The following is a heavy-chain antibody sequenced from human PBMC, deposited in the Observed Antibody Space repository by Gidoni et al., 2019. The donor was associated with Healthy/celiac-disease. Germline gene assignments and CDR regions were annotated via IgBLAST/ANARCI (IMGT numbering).Heavy chain of an antibody. D-gene: IGHD5-18*01. CDR2: SSGSGGST. J-gene: IGHJ4*02. V-gene: IGHV3-23*01. CDR1: GFPFSSYA. Sequence: EVHLLESGGGLVKPGGSLRLSCAASGFPFSSYALSWVRQAPGKGLEWVSASSGSGGSTYHADSVKGRFTISRDNSKNTLYLQMNSLRAEDTAVYYCAKDREGAYSYGYEYDYWGQGTLVTVSS. CDR3: AKDREGAYSYGYEYDY.